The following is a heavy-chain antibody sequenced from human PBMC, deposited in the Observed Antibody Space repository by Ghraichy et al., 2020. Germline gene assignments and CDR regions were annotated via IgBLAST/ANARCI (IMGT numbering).Heavy chain of an antibody. CDR1: GASISSNY. J-gene: IGHJ5*02. Sequence: SETLSLTCTVSGASISSNYWSWIRQSPEKGLEYIGYVSYRGGTNYNPSLKSRVNISVDPSKNQFSLKVTSVIAADTAVYYCARQSYLDSSSYFPKRDWFDPWGQGTLVTVSS. V-gene: IGHV4-59*01. CDR3: ARQSYLDSSSYFPKRDWFDP. D-gene: IGHD3-22*01. CDR2: VSYRGGT.